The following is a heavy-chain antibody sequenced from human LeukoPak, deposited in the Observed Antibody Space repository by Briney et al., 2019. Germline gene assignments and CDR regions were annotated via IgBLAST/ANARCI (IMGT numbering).Heavy chain of an antibody. CDR3: VRDKVVGPSILDS. J-gene: IGHJ4*02. CDR1: GFTFHDHA. D-gene: IGHD3-22*01. Sequence: SLRLSCAASGFTFHDHAMHWVRQAPGKGLECVSGITWNSDNIFYADSVRGRFTISRDNAKNSLYLQMNSLRVEDTAVYYCVRDKVVGPSILDSWGQGTLVTVSS. CDR2: ITWNSDNI. V-gene: IGHV3-9*01.